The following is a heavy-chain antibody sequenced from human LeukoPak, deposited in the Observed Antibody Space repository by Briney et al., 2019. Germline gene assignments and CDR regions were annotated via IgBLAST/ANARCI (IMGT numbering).Heavy chain of an antibody. Sequence: GGSLRLSCAASGFTVSANYMSWVRQAPGKGLEWVSVIYSGGSTYYADSVKGRFTISRDNAKSSLYLQMNSLRAGDTAMYFCARGRYSSTTYYFDYWGQGALVTVSS. CDR2: IYSGGST. D-gene: IGHD6-19*01. J-gene: IGHJ4*02. CDR3: ARGRYSSTTYYFDY. CDR1: GFTVSANY. V-gene: IGHV3-53*01.